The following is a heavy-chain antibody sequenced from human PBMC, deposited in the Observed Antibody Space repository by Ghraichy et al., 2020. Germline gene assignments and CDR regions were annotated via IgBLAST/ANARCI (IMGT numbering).Heavy chain of an antibody. CDR3: ARDLSSTGIAAAGYVKYRRVGRWFDP. J-gene: IGHJ5*02. V-gene: IGHV4-59*01. Sequence: SETLSLTCTVSGGSISSYYWSWIRQPPGKGLEWIGYIYYSGSTNYNPSLKSRVTISVDTSKNQFSLKLSSVTAADTAVYYCARDLSSTGIAAAGYVKYRRVGRWFDPWGQGTLVTVSS. CDR2: IYYSGST. D-gene: IGHD6-13*01. CDR1: GGSISSYY.